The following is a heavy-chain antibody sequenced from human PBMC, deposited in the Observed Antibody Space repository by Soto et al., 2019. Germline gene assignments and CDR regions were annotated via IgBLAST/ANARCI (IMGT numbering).Heavy chain of an antibody. CDR2: IYHSGST. J-gene: IGHJ4*02. CDR1: GGSISSSNW. Sequence: SETLSLTCAVSGGSISSSNWWSWVRQPPGKGLEWIGEIYHSGSTNYNPSLKSRVTISVDKSKNQFSLKLSSVTAADTAVYYCARGGGYCSSTSCSDWGQGTLVTVSS. V-gene: IGHV4-4*02. CDR3: ARGGGYCSSTSCSD. D-gene: IGHD2-2*01.